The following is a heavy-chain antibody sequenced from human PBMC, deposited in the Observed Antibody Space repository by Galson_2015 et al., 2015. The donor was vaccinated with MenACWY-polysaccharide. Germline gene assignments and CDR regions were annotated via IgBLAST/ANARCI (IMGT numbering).Heavy chain of an antibody. J-gene: IGHJ4*02. D-gene: IGHD3-3*02. CDR2: IYRAGSA. CDR1: GASMNNYNW. Sequence: LSLTCTVSGASMNNYNWWHWVRQPPGKGLEWIGEIYRAGSANYGPSFMSRVSMSIDTSKNQFSLRLTSVTAADAAVYFCARDLLDKLDYGGQGILVTVSS. CDR3: ARDLLDKLDY. V-gene: IGHV4-4*01.